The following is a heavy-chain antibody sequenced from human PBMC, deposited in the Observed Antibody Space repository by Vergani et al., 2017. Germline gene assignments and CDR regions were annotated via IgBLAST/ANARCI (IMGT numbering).Heavy chain of an antibody. J-gene: IGHJ4*02. Sequence: EVQLLESGGGLVQPGGSLRLSCAASGFTFSSYAMSWVRQAPGKGLEWVSAISGSGGSTYYADSVKGRFTISRDNSKNTLYLQMNSLRAEDTAVYYCAKVYYDSSGYISFDYWGQGTLVTVAS. CDR1: GFTFSSYA. CDR3: AKVYYDSSGYISFDY. V-gene: IGHV3-23*01. CDR2: ISGSGGST. D-gene: IGHD3-22*01.